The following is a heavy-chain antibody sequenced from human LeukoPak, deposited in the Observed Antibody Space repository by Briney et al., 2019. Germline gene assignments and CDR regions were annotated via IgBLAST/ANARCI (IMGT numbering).Heavy chain of an antibody. Sequence: VASVKVSCKTSGVTFSNNSITWVRQAPGQGLVWLGGIIPILRSASYAQKFRGRLRLTSDESTTTAYMELSSLSSDDTAMYFCARARTSIRFTDSFDIWSQGTLVTVSS. D-gene: IGHD2-21*01. CDR3: ARARTSIRFTDSFDI. CDR2: IIPILRSA. CDR1: GVTFSNNS. J-gene: IGHJ3*02. V-gene: IGHV1-69*13.